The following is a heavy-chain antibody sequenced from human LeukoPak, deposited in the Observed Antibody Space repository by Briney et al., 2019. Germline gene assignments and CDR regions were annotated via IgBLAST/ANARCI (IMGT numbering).Heavy chain of an antibody. V-gene: IGHV3-30-3*01. CDR2: ISYDGGNT. D-gene: IGHD1-1*01. Sequence: TGGSLRLSCAASGFTFGSNAIHWVRQAPGKGLEWVAEISYDGGNTYYADSVNGRFTISRDNSKNTLYLQMNSLRAEDTAVYYCAKEGTGIHFDYWGQGTLVTVSS. CDR3: AKEGTGIHFDY. CDR1: GFTFGSNA. J-gene: IGHJ4*02.